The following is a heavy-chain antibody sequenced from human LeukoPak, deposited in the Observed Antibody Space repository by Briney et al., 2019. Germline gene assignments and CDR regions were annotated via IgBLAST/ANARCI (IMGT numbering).Heavy chain of an antibody. CDR1: GYTFTSNY. CDR3: ARDQEGFDY. J-gene: IGHJ4*02. V-gene: IGHV1-46*01. CDR2: IYPRDGST. Sequence: ASVKVSCKASGYTFTSNYIHLVRQAPGQGLEWMGMIYPRDGSTSYAQKFQGRVTVTRDTSTSTVHMELSGLRSEDTAVYYCARDQEGFDYWGQGTLVTVSS.